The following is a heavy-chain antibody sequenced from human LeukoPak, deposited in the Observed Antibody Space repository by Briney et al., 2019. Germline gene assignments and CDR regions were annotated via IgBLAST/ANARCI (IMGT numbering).Heavy chain of an antibody. D-gene: IGHD4-23*01. CDR3: ARALSSDYGGNSWAFDI. J-gene: IGHJ3*02. Sequence: SETLSLTCTVSGGSISSYYWSWTRQPAGKGLEWIGRIYTSGSTDYNPSLKSRVTMSVDTSKNQFSLKLSSVTAADTAVYYCARALSSDYGGNSWAFDIWGQGTMVTVSS. CDR2: IYTSGST. CDR1: GGSISSYY. V-gene: IGHV4-4*07.